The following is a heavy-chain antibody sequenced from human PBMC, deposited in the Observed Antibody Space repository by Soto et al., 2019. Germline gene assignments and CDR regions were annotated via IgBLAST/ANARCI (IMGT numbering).Heavy chain of an antibody. V-gene: IGHV1-58*01. CDR3: ARDSPCVFNVLAAYEFYIDV. D-gene: IGHD3-10*02. Sequence: SVKVACKASGFTFTSSAVQWVRQARGQRLEWIGWIVVGSGNTNYAQKFQERVTITTDMSTSTAYMELSSLRSEDTAVYYCARDSPCVFNVLAAYEFYIDVWGEGTPVTV. CDR2: IVVGSGNT. CDR1: GFTFTSSA. J-gene: IGHJ6*03.